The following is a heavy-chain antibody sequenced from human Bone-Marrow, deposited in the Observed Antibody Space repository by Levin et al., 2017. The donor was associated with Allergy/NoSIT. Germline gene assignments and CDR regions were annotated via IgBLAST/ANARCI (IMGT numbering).Heavy chain of an antibody. D-gene: IGHD3-22*01. J-gene: IGHJ6*02. Sequence: GGSLRLSCAASGILFSSYDMNWVRQAPGKGLEWVSSISVGGNYIYYADSVKGRFTISRDNAKNSLFLQMNSLRAEDTAVYYCASWAMSHCDRRAFDYFYYAMHVWRQGTTVTVSS. V-gene: IGHV3-21*01. CDR3: ASWAMSHCDRRAFDYFYYAMHV. CDR2: ISVGGNYI. CDR1: GILFSSYD.